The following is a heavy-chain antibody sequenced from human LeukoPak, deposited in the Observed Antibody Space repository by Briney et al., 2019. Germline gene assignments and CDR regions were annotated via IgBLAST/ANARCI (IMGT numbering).Heavy chain of an antibody. D-gene: IGHD3-16*02. CDR1: GFTLSDHY. CDR3: AARYDYIWGSYRYGFDY. CDR2: INHSGST. J-gene: IGHJ4*02. V-gene: IGHV4-34*08. Sequence: GSLRLSCAASGFTLSDHYMDWVRQAPGKGLEWIGEINHSGSTNYNPSLKSRVTISVDTSKNQFSLKLSSVTAADTAVYYCAARYDYIWGSYRYGFDYWGQGTLVTVSS.